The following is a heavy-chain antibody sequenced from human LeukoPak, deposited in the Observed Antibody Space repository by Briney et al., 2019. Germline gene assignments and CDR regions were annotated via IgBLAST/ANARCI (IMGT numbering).Heavy chain of an antibody. CDR2: ISRSSGYV. Sequence: GGSLRLSCAASGFTLSSCSMNWVRQAPGKGLEWVSSISRSSGYVFYADSMKGRFTVSRDNSKNSLYLQMNTLRAEDTAVYYCARTYFYDSGGYYYWGQGTLVTVSS. J-gene: IGHJ4*02. CDR3: ARTYFYDSGGYYY. CDR1: GFTLSSCS. V-gene: IGHV3-21*04. D-gene: IGHD3-22*01.